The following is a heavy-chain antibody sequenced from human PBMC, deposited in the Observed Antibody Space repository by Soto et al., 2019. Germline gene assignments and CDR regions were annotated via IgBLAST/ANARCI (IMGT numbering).Heavy chain of an antibody. CDR3: AKVSSGTYYYYGMDV. Sequence: EVQLLESGGGLVQPGGSLRLSCAASGFTFSSYAMSWVRQAPVQGLEWVSAISGSGGSTYYADSVKGRFTISRDNSKNTLYLQMNRLRAEDTAVYYCAKVSSGTYYYYGMDVWGQGTPVTVSS. J-gene: IGHJ6*02. CDR2: ISGSGGST. V-gene: IGHV3-23*01. CDR1: GFTFSSYA. D-gene: IGHD6-25*01.